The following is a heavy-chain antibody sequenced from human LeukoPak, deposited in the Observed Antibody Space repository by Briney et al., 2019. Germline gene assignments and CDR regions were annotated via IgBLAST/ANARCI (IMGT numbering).Heavy chain of an antibody. CDR1: GFTFSSYW. CDR3: ARDERAGGNWFDP. V-gene: IGHV3-74*01. J-gene: IGHJ5*02. Sequence: GGSLRLSWAASGFTFSSYWMHWVRQAPGKGMGWVSRINSDGSSTSYADSVKGRFTISRDNAKNTLYLQMNSLRAEDTAVYYCARDERAGGNWFDPWGQGTLVTVSS. CDR2: INSDGSST. D-gene: IGHD3-16*01.